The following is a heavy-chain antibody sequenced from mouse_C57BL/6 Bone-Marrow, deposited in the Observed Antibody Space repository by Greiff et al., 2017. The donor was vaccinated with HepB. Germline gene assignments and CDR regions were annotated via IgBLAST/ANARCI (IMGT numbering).Heavy chain of an antibody. J-gene: IGHJ4*01. CDR2: ISSGGSYT. Sequence: DVMLVESGGDLVKPGGSLKLSCAASGFTFSSYGMSWVRQTPDKRLEWVATISSGGSYTYYPDSVKGRFTISRDNAKNTLYLQMSSLKSEDTAMYYCARLSTTRWGHYYAMDYWGQGTSVTVSS. CDR3: ARLSTTRWGHYYAMDY. V-gene: IGHV5-6*02. CDR1: GFTFSSYG. D-gene: IGHD2-4*01.